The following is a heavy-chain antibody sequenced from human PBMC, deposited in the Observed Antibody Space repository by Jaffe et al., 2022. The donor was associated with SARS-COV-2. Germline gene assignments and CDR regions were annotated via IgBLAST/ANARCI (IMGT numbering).Heavy chain of an antibody. D-gene: IGHD2-15*01. J-gene: IGHJ4*02. CDR3: AREYCGTGSCYFFDY. CDR1: GFIFSSYS. CDR2: IKQDGSEK. V-gene: IGHV3-7*01. Sequence: DVQLEESGGGLAQRGGSLRLSCVGSGFIFSSYSMSWVRQAPGKGLEWVANIKQDGSEKNYVDSVKGRFTISRDNAKNSLYLQMNSLRAEDTALYYCAREYCGTGSCYFFDYWGQGALVTVSS.